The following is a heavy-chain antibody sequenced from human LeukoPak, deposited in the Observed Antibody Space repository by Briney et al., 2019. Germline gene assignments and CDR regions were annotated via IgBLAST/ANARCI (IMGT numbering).Heavy chain of an antibody. Sequence: ASVKVSCKASGYTFTSYGISWVRQAPGQGLEWMGWISAYNGNTNYAQKFQGRVTMTRDTSISTAYMELSRLRSDDTAVYYCARALYYYDSSGYALSIHSPWNFDYWGQGTLVTVSS. CDR3: ARALYYYDSSGYALSIHSPWNFDY. V-gene: IGHV1-18*01. J-gene: IGHJ4*02. CDR1: GYTFTSYG. CDR2: ISAYNGNT. D-gene: IGHD3-22*01.